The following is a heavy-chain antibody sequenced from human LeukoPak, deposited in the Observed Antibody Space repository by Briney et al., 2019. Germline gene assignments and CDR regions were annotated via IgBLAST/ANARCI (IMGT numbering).Heavy chain of an antibody. CDR1: GFTFSSYE. V-gene: IGHV3-48*03. Sequence: GGSLRLSCEASGFTFSSYEMNWVRQAPGKGLEWVSYISSSGNTIYCAASVKGRFTISRDNAKNSLYLQMNSLRAEDTALYYCASGPQSDYWGQGTLVTVSS. J-gene: IGHJ4*02. CDR3: ASGPQSDY. CDR2: ISSSGNTI.